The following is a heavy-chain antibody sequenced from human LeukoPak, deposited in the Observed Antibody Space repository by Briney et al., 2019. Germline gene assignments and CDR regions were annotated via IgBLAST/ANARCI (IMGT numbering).Heavy chain of an antibody. Sequence: PSETLSLTCAVSGGSISSGGYSWSWIRQPPGKGLEWIGYIYHSGSTYYNPSLKSRVTISVDRSKNQFSLKLSSVTAADTAVYYCARGNVGTAMVTVDWFDPWGQGTLVTVSS. CDR3: ARGNVGTAMVTVDWFDP. D-gene: IGHD5-18*01. V-gene: IGHV4-30-2*01. CDR1: GGSISSGGYS. J-gene: IGHJ5*02. CDR2: IYHSGST.